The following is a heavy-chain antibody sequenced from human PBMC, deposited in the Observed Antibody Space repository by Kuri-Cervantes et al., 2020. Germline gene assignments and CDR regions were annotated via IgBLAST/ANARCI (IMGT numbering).Heavy chain of an antibody. CDR2: ISSSGSTI. CDR3: ARDNYDYIWGSYRKFDY. V-gene: IGHV3-48*03. D-gene: IGHD3-16*02. J-gene: IGHJ4*02. CDR1: GFTFSSYE. Sequence: GESLKISCAASGFTFSSYEMNWVRQAPGEGLEWVSYISSSGSTIYYADSVKGRFTISRDNAKNSLYLQMNSLRAEDTAVYYCARDNYDYIWGSYRKFDYWGQGTLVTVSS.